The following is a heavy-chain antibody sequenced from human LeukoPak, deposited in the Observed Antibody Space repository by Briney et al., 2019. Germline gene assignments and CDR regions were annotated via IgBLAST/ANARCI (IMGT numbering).Heavy chain of an antibody. V-gene: IGHV3-23*01. CDR3: ARHDSFTPY. CDR1: GLTFNYYA. D-gene: IGHD5-18*01. CDR2: ISDNEVST. Sequence: GGSLTLSCAASGLTFNYYAMCWVRQAPGKGLELVACISDNEVSTYYTVSVKGRFTISRDNTKNTVYLQKNNLRPDDTAVYFSARHDSFTPYWGQGTLVTV. J-gene: IGHJ4*02.